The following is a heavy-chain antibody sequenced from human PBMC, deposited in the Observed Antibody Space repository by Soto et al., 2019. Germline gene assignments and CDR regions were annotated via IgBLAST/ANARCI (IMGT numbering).Heavy chain of an antibody. V-gene: IGHV3-66*01. CDR1: GFTVSSNY. D-gene: IGHD3-3*01. J-gene: IGHJ4*02. CDR2: IYSGGST. Sequence: GGSLRLSCAASGFTVSSNYMSWVRQAPGKGLEWVSVIYSGGSTYYADSVKGRFTISRDNSKNTLYLQMNSLRAEDTAVYYCARGQRITIFGVADDYWGQGTLVTVSS. CDR3: ARGQRITIFGVADDY.